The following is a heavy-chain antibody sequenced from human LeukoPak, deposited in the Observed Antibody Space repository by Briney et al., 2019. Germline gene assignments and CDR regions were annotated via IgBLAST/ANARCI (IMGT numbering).Heavy chain of an antibody. Sequence: ASVKVSSKASGYTFTAYYMHWVRHAPGQGLEWMGWINPNSGGTNYAQKFQGRVTMTRDTSISTAYMELSRLRSDDTAVYYCAAMVRGVINYYMDVWGKGTTVTISS. CDR2: INPNSGGT. J-gene: IGHJ6*03. D-gene: IGHD3-10*01. V-gene: IGHV1-2*02. CDR3: AAMVRGVINYYMDV. CDR1: GYTFTAYY.